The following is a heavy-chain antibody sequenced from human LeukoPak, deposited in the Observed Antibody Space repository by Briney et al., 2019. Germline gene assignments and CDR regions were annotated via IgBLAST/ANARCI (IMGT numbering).Heavy chain of an antibody. CDR1: GFTFDDYA. Sequence: PGRSLRLSCAASGFTFDDYAMPWVRHAPGKGLEWVSGISWNSGSIGYADSVKGRFTISRDNAKNSLYLQMNSLRAEDTALYYCAKDIWLSTYGMDVWGQGTTVTVSS. D-gene: IGHD6-19*01. CDR2: ISWNSGSI. J-gene: IGHJ6*02. V-gene: IGHV3-9*01. CDR3: AKDIWLSTYGMDV.